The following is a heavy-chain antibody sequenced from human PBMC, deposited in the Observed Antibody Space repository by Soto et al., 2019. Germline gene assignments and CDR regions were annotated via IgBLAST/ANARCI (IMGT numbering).Heavy chain of an antibody. J-gene: IGHJ6*02. Sequence: ASVKVSCKASGYTFTGHYMHWVRQVSGRRLEFLGWLKPDNGGTYYAPKFQGRVTFTRGTSKTTAYMEMSGLQSDDTAVYFCARDLCPLGSGSPCPTFGMDLWGQGTTVTVSS. V-gene: IGHV1-2*02. CDR2: LKPDNGGT. CDR1: GYTFTGHY. D-gene: IGHD3-10*01. CDR3: ARDLCPLGSGSPCPTFGMDL.